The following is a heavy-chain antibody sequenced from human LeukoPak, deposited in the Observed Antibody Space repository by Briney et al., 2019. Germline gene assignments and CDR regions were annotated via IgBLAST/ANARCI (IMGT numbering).Heavy chain of an antibody. CDR3: ANLVGGGGNSVRGLAFDI. V-gene: IGHV4-59*01. CDR1: GGSISSYY. CDR2: IYYSGST. Sequence: SETLSLTCTISGGSISSYYWNWIRQPPGKALEWIGYIYYSGSTNYNPSLKSRVKISVDRSTNQFFLRLTSVTAADTAVYYCANLVGGGGNSVRGLAFDIWGQGTKVSVSS. D-gene: IGHD4-23*01. J-gene: IGHJ3*02.